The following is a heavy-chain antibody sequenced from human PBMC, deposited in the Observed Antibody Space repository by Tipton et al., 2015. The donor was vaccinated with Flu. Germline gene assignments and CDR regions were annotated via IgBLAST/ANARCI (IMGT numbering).Heavy chain of an antibody. V-gene: IGHV4-39*01. J-gene: IGHJ5*01. D-gene: IGHD4-11*01. Sequence: TLSLTCTVSGVSISSSSHYWAWIRQPPGKGLEWIGSIYYSGSTYFNPSLKSRVSISVDTSKNQFSLRLTSVTAADTAVYYCARRDYSNYVSEPKSWFDSWGQGTLVTVSS. CDR1: GVSISSSSHY. CDR2: IYYSGST. CDR3: ARRDYSNYVSEPKSWFDS.